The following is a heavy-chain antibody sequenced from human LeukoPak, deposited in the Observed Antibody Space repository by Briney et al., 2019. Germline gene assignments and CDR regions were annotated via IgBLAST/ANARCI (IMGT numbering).Heavy chain of an antibody. Sequence: GGSLRLSCAASGFIFSNAWMTWVRQAPGKGLEWVGRIKSKVNGEITDYGAPVKGRFTISRDDSKHMVYLQMNSLKSEDTAMYYCTKDLPFTRGGVIVYWGQGTLVTVSS. D-gene: IGHD3-16*01. V-gene: IGHV3-15*01. CDR3: TKDLPFTRGGVIVY. CDR2: IKSKVNGEIT. J-gene: IGHJ4*02. CDR1: GFIFSNAW.